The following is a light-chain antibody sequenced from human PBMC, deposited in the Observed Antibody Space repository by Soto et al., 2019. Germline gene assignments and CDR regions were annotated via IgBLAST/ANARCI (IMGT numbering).Light chain of an antibody. CDR1: RSDIGAYNF. J-gene: IGLJ2*01. CDR3: TSWTTSTTMI. CDR2: DVN. Sequence: QSVLTQPASVSGSPGQSITISCTGTRSDIGAYNFVSWYQQHPGEVPKLILYDVNVRPSGVSNRFSGSKSGNTASLTISGLQGEDEADYYCTSWTTSTTMIFGGGTQLTVL. V-gene: IGLV2-14*03.